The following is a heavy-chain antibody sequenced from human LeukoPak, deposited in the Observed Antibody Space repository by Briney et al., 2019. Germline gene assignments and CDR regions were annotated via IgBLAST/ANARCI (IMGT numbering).Heavy chain of an antibody. D-gene: IGHD1-14*01. CDR1: GYSISSGYY. V-gene: IGHV4-38-2*02. CDR2: IYHSGST. J-gene: IGHJ4*02. Sequence: SETLSLTCTVSGYSISSGYYWGWIRQPPGKGLEWIGSIYHSGSTYYNPSLKSRVTISVDTSKNQFSLKLSSVTAADTAVYYCARKESAGFEFDYWGQGTLVTVSS. CDR3: ARKESAGFEFDY.